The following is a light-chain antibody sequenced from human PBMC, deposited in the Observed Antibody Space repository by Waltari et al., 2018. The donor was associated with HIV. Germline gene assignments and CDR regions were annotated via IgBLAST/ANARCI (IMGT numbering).Light chain of an antibody. Sequence: QSVLTQPPSVSGTPGQRVRIPCSGSRSNIGHNYVYWYQQPPGTAPKLLIHRNNQRPSGVPDRFSGSKSGTSASLAISGLRSEDEADYYCAVWDDSLRGSVFGTGTEVTVL. CDR3: AVWDDSLRGSV. J-gene: IGLJ1*01. CDR2: RNN. V-gene: IGLV1-47*01. CDR1: RSNIGHNY.